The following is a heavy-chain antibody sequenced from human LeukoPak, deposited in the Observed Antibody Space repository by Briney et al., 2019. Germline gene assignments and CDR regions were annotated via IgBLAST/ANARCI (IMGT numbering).Heavy chain of an antibody. V-gene: IGHV4-4*07. CDR3: ARAPGIMSGNWRFDY. CDR2: IYASGST. J-gene: IGHJ4*02. D-gene: IGHD3-16*01. Sequence: SETLSLTCTISGASISSYYWSWIRQSAGKGLELIGLIYASGSTNYNPSLTSRVTMSVDTSKNQFSLKLSSVTAADTAVYYCARAPGIMSGNWRFDYWGQGTLVTVSS. CDR1: GASISSYY.